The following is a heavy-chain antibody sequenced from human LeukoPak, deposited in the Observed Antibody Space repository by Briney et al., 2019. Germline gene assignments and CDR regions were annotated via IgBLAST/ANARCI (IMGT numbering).Heavy chain of an antibody. CDR2: INPDTDDT. CDR3: ARVIVEATTYGF. CDR1: GYTFTSYY. J-gene: IGHJ4*02. Sequence: ASVKVSCKASGYTFTSYYMHWVRQAPGQGLEWMGWINPDTDDTLYAQKFQGRVTITRDTSINTVYMELSRLRSDDTAIYYCARVIVEATTYGFWGQGTLVTVSS. V-gene: IGHV1-2*02. D-gene: IGHD1-26*01.